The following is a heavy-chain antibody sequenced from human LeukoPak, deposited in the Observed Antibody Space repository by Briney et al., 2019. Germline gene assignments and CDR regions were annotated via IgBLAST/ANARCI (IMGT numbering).Heavy chain of an antibody. CDR1: GFTFSDYY. D-gene: IGHD2-15*01. Sequence: GGSLRLSCAASGFTFSDYYMSWIRQAPGKGLEWVSYISSSGSTIYYADSVKGRFTISRDNAKNSLYLQMNSLRAEDTAVYYCAREAYCSGGSCYFLDYWGQGTLVTVSS. V-gene: IGHV3-11*01. CDR2: ISSSGSTI. CDR3: AREAYCSGGSCYFLDY. J-gene: IGHJ4*02.